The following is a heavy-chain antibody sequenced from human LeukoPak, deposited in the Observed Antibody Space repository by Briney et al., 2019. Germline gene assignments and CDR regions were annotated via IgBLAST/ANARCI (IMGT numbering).Heavy chain of an antibody. CDR1: GFTFSSYA. D-gene: IGHD6-19*01. Sequence: GGSLRLSCAASGFTFSSYAMSWVRQAPGKGPEWVSAISGNGGSTYYADSVKGRFTISRDNAKNSLYLQMNSLRAEDTAVYYCARSLGAGPDAFDIWGQGTMVTVSS. CDR3: ARSLGAGPDAFDI. J-gene: IGHJ3*02. V-gene: IGHV3-23*01. CDR2: ISGNGGST.